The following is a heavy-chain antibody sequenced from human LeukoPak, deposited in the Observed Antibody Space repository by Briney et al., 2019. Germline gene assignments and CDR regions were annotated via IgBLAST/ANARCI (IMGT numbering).Heavy chain of an antibody. CDR1: GFTFSSYA. V-gene: IGHV3-30-3*01. Sequence: GGSLRLSCAASGFTFSSYAMHWVRQAPGKGLEWVAVISYDGSNKYYADSVKGRFTISRDNSKNTLYLQMNSLRAEDTAVYYCARDAPYHYWGQGTLVTVSS. J-gene: IGHJ4*02. CDR3: ARDAPYHY. CDR2: ISYDGSNK.